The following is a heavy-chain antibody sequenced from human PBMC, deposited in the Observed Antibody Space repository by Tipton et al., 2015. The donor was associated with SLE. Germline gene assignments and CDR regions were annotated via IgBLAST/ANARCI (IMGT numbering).Heavy chain of an antibody. CDR2: IYYSGST. CDR3: AREPGSSRSFDY. J-gene: IGHJ4*02. V-gene: IGHV4-59*11. Sequence: TLSLTCTVSGGSIRSHYWSWIRQPPGKGLEWIGYIYYSGSTNYNPSLKSRVTISVDTSKNQFSLKLSSVTAADTAVYYCAREPGSSRSFDYWGQGTLVTVSS. D-gene: IGHD6-6*01. CDR1: GGSIRSHY.